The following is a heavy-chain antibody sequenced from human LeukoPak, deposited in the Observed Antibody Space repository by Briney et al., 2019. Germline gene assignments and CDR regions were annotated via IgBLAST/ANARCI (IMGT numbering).Heavy chain of an antibody. CDR2: ISGYNGNT. J-gene: IGHJ5*02. CDR3: ARDRAAAGLNNWFDP. V-gene: IGHV1-18*01. CDR1: GYIFSTYG. Sequence: ASVKVSCKASGYIFSTYGISWVRQAPGQGLEWMGWISGYNGNTNYAQKFQGRVTITADESTSTAYMELSSLRSEDTAVYYCARDRAAAGLNNWFDPWGQGTRVTVSS. D-gene: IGHD6-13*01.